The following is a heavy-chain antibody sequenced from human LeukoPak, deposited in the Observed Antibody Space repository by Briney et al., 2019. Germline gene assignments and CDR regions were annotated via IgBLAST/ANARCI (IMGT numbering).Heavy chain of an antibody. CDR1: GFTFSSYE. CDR3: ASSGQDDY. Sequence: GGSLRLSCAASGFTFSSYEMNWVRQAPGRGLEWLSYISSSGSTIYYADSVKGRFTISRDNAKNSLYLQMNSLRAEDTAVYYCASSGQDDYWGQGTLVTVPS. J-gene: IGHJ4*02. CDR2: ISSSGSTI. V-gene: IGHV3-48*03. D-gene: IGHD2-15*01.